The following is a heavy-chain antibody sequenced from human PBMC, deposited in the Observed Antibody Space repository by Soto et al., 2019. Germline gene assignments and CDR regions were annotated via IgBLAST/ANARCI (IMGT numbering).Heavy chain of an antibody. CDR3: SRERGAVASTADAFDI. J-gene: IGHJ3*02. Sequence: SETLSLTCNVSGGAIPGYYWNWIRQPPGKGLEWIGYVYFSGSTKYNPSLKSRVTILVDMSKNQFSLRLTSMTSADTAVYYCSRERGAVASTADAFDIWGQGTMVTVSS. CDR1: GGAIPGYY. V-gene: IGHV4-59*01. D-gene: IGHD6-19*01. CDR2: VYFSGST.